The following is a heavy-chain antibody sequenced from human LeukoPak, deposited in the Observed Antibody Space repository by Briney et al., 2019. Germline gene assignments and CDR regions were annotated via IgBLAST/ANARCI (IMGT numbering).Heavy chain of an antibody. D-gene: IGHD2-2*01. J-gene: IGHJ4*02. CDR2: ISGTYSHV. Sequence: PGGSLRLSCAASGFIFSDYSMNWVRQAPGKGLEWVSSISGTYSHVYYADSVEVRFTISRDNAKKTLYLQMNSLRAEDTAVYYCARDHCSSNSCHKYFEDWGQGTLVTVSS. V-gene: IGHV3-21*01. CDR1: GFIFSDYS. CDR3: ARDHCSSNSCHKYFED.